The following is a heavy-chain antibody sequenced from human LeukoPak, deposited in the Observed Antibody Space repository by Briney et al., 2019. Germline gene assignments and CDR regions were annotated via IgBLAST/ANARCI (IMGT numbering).Heavy chain of an antibody. CDR2: IYYSGST. V-gene: IGHV4-59*01. CDR1: GGSISSYY. CDR3: AGASYDSSGVH. D-gene: IGHD3-22*01. Sequence: PSETLSLTCTVSGGSISSYYWSWLRQPPGKGLEWIGYIYYSGSTNYNPSLKSRVTISVDTSKNQFSVKLSSVTAADTAVYYCAGASYDSSGVHWGQGTLVTVSS. J-gene: IGHJ4*02.